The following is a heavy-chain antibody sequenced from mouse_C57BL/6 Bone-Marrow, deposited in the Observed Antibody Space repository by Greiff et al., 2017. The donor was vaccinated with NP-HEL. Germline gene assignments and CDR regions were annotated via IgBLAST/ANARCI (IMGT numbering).Heavy chain of an antibody. Sequence: DVHLVESGPELVKPGASVKISCKASGYSFTGYYMNWVKQSPEKSLEWIGEINPSTGGTTYNQKFKAKATLTVDKSSSTAYMQLKSLTSEDSAVYYCARWDYDGVDYWGQGTTLTVSS. CDR2: INPSTGGT. J-gene: IGHJ2*01. CDR3: ARWDYDGVDY. CDR1: GYSFTGYY. D-gene: IGHD2-4*01. V-gene: IGHV1-42*01.